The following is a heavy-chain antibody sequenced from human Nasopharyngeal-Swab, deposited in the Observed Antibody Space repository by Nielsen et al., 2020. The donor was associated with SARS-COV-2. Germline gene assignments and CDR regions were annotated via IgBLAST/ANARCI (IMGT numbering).Heavy chain of an antibody. CDR1: GFTFSTYS. V-gene: IGHV3-21*01. Sequence: GESLKIFCAASGFTFSTYSMNWVRQASGKGLEWVSSISSSRNYIYYADSVKGRFTISRDNAKNSLYLQMTSLRAEDTAVYYCSRDDDYGDYWGQGTLVTVSS. CDR3: SRDDDYGDY. J-gene: IGHJ4*02. CDR2: ISSSRNYI.